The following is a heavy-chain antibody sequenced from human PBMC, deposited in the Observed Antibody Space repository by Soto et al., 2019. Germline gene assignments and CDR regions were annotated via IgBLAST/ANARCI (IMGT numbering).Heavy chain of an antibody. CDR3: AGPTLGATRVLGPFDY. J-gene: IGHJ4*02. CDR2: ISGSGGST. Sequence: PGGSLRLSCAASGFTFSSYAMSWVRQAPGKGLEWVSAISGSGGSTYYADSVKGRFTISRDNSKNTLYLQMNSLRAEDTAVYYCAGPTLGATRVLGPFDYWGQGTLVTVSS. D-gene: IGHD1-26*01. V-gene: IGHV3-23*01. CDR1: GFTFSSYA.